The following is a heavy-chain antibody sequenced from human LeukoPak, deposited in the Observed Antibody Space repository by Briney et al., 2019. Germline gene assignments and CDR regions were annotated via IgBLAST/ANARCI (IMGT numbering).Heavy chain of an antibody. CDR2: MNPNSGNT. CDR1: GGTFSSYA. J-gene: IGHJ4*02. D-gene: IGHD3-10*01. CDR3: ARVTRMVRGEGFDY. Sequence: ASVKVSCKASGGTFSSYAISWVRQATGQGLEWMGWMNPNSGNTGYAQKFQGRVTMTRNTSISTAYMELSSLRSEDTAVYYCARVTRMVRGEGFDYWGQGTLVTVSS. V-gene: IGHV1-8*02.